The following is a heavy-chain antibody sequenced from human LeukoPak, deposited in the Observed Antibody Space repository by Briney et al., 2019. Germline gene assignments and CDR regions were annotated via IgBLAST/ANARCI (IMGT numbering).Heavy chain of an antibody. V-gene: IGHV4-39*01. D-gene: IGHD2-2*01. Sequence: SETLSLTCTVSGGSISSSSYYWGWIRQPPGKGLEWIGSIYYSGSTYYNPSLKSRVTISVDTSKNQFSLKLSSVTAADTAVYYCARAVIVYCSSTSCPYYFDYWGQGTLVTVSS. CDR1: GGSISSSSYY. J-gene: IGHJ4*02. CDR2: IYYSGST. CDR3: ARAVIVYCSSTSCPYYFDY.